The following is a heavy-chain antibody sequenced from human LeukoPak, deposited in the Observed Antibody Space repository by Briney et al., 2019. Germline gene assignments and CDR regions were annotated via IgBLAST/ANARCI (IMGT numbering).Heavy chain of an antibody. Sequence: SDTLSLTCTVSVGSITTYYLSWIRQPPGKGREWIAFIYYDGSTNYNPSLKSRVAISLDTSKNQFSLRLTSVTAADTAVYYCARHVIYSGVYSYWFDPWGLGTLVTVSS. CDR1: VGSITTYY. D-gene: IGHD5-12*01. V-gene: IGHV4-59*08. CDR2: IYYDGST. J-gene: IGHJ5*02. CDR3: ARHVIYSGVYSYWFDP.